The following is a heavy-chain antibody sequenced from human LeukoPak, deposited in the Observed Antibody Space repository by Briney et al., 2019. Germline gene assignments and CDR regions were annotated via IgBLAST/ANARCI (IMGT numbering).Heavy chain of an antibody. CDR2: ITGSGGST. CDR1: GFTFSNYG. V-gene: IGHV3-23*01. CDR3: ARVRDGYNWDAFDI. Sequence: GGSLRLSCAASGFTFSNYGLSWVRQAPGKGLEWVSGITGSGGSTYYADSVKGRFTISRDNAKNSLYLQMNSLRAEDTAVYYCARVRDGYNWDAFDIWGQGTMVTVSS. J-gene: IGHJ3*02. D-gene: IGHD5-24*01.